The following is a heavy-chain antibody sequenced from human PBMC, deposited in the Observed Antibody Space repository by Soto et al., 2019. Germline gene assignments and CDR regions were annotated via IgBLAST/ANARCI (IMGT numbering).Heavy chain of an antibody. CDR1: GFTFTTYG. J-gene: IGHJ4*02. CDR3: ARDGSMILTE. Sequence: QVELVEWGGGVVQPGRSLRISCAASGFTFTTYGMHWVRQVPGRGLEGVAHIWNVGSNKYYAVSVKGRFTISRDNSKGTVFLQMNSLRAEDTAVYYCARDGSMILTEWGQGTLVTVSS. V-gene: IGHV3-33*01. CDR2: IWNVGSNK. D-gene: IGHD3-22*01.